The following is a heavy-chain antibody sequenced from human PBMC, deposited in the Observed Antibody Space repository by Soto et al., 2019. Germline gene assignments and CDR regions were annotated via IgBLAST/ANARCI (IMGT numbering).Heavy chain of an antibody. D-gene: IGHD2-15*01. Sequence: GGSLILSYAASGFTFSSYSMNWVRQAPVKVLEWVSYISSSSSTIYYADSVKGRFTISRDNAKNSLYLQMNSLRDEDTAVYYCARCPRHCSGGSCFSPFDPWGQGTLVTVSS. J-gene: IGHJ5*02. CDR1: GFTFSSYS. CDR2: ISSSSSTI. V-gene: IGHV3-48*02. CDR3: ARCPRHCSGGSCFSPFDP.